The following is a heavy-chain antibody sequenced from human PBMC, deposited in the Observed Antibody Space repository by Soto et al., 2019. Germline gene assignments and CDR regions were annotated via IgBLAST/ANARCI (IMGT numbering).Heavy chain of an antibody. CDR1: GFTFSSYA. Sequence: PGGSLRLSCAASGFTFSSYAMSWVRKAPGKGLEWVSAISGSGGSTYYADSVKGRFTISRDNSKNTLYLQMNSLRAEYTAVYYCAKDLDIAPYYFDYWGQGTLVTVSS. D-gene: IGHD5-12*01. V-gene: IGHV3-23*01. CDR3: AKDLDIAPYYFDY. J-gene: IGHJ4*02. CDR2: ISGSGGST.